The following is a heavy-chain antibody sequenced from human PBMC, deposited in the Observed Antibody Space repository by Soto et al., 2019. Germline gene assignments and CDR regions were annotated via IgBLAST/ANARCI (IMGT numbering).Heavy chain of an antibody. CDR1: GGSFNSYT. V-gene: IGHV1-69*08. CDR3: AREDSSSSLDY. Sequence: VQLLQSGAELKRAGSSVRVSCTASGGSFNSYTVSWVRQAPGQGLEWMGRIIPYLGISNYAEKFWGRVTISANRSTSTAYMDLSGLTSEDTALYFCAREDSSSSLDYWGQGSLVTVSS. CDR2: IIPYLGIS. J-gene: IGHJ4*02. D-gene: IGHD2-2*01.